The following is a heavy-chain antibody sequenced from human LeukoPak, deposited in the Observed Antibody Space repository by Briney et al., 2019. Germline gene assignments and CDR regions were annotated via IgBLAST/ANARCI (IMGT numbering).Heavy chain of an antibody. CDR2: IKQDGSEK. J-gene: IGHJ4*02. D-gene: IGHD5-12*01. Sequence: PGGSLRLSCAASGFTFSSYWMSWVRQAPGKGLEWVANIKQDGSEKYYVDSVKGRFTISRDNAKNSLYLQMNSLRAEDTAVYYCAREYRGRLRLFDYWGQGTLVTVSS. CDR3: AREYRGRLRLFDY. V-gene: IGHV3-7*01. CDR1: GFTFSSYW.